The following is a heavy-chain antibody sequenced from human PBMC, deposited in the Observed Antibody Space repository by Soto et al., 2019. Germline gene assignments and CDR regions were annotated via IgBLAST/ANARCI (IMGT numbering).Heavy chain of an antibody. CDR3: AGHAGYNFDY. CDR1: GFTVSSNS. D-gene: IGHD5-18*01. Sequence: EVQLVESGGGLIQPGGSLRLSCAASGFTVSSNSMSWVRQAPGKGLEWVSILYDGGSTFYADSVKGRFTISRDTSKNALYLHMNILRVEDTAVYYCAGHAGYNFDYWGQGTLVTVSS. J-gene: IGHJ4*02. V-gene: IGHV3-53*01. CDR2: LYDGGST.